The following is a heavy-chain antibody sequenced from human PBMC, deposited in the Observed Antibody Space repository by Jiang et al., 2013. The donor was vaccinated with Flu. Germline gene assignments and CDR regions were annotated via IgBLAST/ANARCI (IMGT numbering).Heavy chain of an antibody. CDR1: GDSVSSNTVL. CDR2: TYYTSKWST. D-gene: IGHD3-16*01. CDR3: ARLNSWGYFDY. J-gene: IGHJ4*02. Sequence: QTLSLTCAISGDSVSSNTVLWNWIRRSPSRGLEWLGRTYYTSKWSTDYAVSVKGRITITPDTSKNQFSLRLDSVTPEDAAVYYCARLNSWGYFDYWGQGTLVTVSS. V-gene: IGHV6-1*01.